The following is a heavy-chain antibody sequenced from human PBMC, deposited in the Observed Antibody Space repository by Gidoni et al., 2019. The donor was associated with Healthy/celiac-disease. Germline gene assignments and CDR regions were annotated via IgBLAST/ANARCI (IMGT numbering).Heavy chain of an antibody. J-gene: IGHJ3*02. Sequence: QLHLQESGPGLVKPSETLSLTCTVSGGYISSSRYYWGWIRTPPGKGLEWIGSIYDSVSTYYNPSLKSRVTISVDTSKNQFSLKLSSVTAADTAVYYCARWYRITMVQVVEDAFDIWGQGTMVTVSS. CDR3: ARWYRITMVQVVEDAFDI. D-gene: IGHD3-10*01. CDR2: IYDSVST. V-gene: IGHV4-39*01. CDR1: GGYISSSRYY.